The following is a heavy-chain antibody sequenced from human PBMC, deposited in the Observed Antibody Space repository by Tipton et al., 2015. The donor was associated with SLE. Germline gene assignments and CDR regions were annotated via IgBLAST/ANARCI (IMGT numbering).Heavy chain of an antibody. Sequence: TLSLTCAVYGGSFSGYYWSWIRQPPGKGLEWIGEINHSGSTNYNPSLKSRVTISVDTSKNQFSLKLSSVTAADTAVYYCVRGAGVIKGYFDYWGQGTLVTVSS. CDR3: VRGAGVIKGYFDY. V-gene: IGHV4-34*01. CDR2: INHSGST. CDR1: GGSFSGYY. J-gene: IGHJ4*02. D-gene: IGHD3-22*01.